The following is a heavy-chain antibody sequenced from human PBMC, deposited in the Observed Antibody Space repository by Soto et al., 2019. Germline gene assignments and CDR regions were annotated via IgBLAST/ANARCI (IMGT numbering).Heavy chain of an antibody. J-gene: IGHJ6*02. CDR1: GFIFSSYG. Sequence: ESGGGVVQPGRSLRLSCAASGFIFSSYGMHWVRQAPGKGLEWVAVISYDGINKNHADSVKGRFTISRDNSKNTLHLRMNSLRAEDTAVYYCAKDQSGYDHYAMDVWGQGTAVTVSS. CDR3: AKDQSGYDHYAMDV. V-gene: IGHV3-30*18. CDR2: ISYDGINK. D-gene: IGHD3-3*01.